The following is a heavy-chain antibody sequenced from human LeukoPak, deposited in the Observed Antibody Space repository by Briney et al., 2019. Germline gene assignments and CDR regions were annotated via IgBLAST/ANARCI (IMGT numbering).Heavy chain of an antibody. Sequence: KPGGSLRLSCAASGFTFSSYSMNWVRQAPGKGLEWVSSISSSSSYIYHADSVKGRFTISRDNAKNSLYLQMNSLRAEDTAVYYCARVSIVATIHDAFDIWGQGTMVTVSS. J-gene: IGHJ3*02. CDR3: ARVSIVATIHDAFDI. CDR2: ISSSSSYI. CDR1: GFTFSSYS. V-gene: IGHV3-21*01. D-gene: IGHD5-12*01.